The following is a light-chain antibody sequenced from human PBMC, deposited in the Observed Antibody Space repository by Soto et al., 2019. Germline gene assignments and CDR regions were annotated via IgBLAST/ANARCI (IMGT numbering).Light chain of an antibody. CDR3: SSYTGDYTLM. Sequence: QSALTQPASVSGSPGQSITISCTGTSSDVGPYNLVSWYQHHPGKVPQLIIYETTKRPSGVSNRFSGSKSGNTASLTISGLQAEDEAPYHCSSYTGDYTLMFAGGTKLTVL. CDR2: ETT. CDR1: SSDVGPYNL. V-gene: IGLV2-23*01. J-gene: IGLJ3*02.